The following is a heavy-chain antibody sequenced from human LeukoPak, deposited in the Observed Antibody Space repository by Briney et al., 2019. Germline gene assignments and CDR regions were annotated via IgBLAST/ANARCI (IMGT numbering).Heavy chain of an antibody. J-gene: IGHJ4*02. CDR2: ISWNSGSI. V-gene: IGHV3-9*01. D-gene: IGHD3-16*01. Sequence: QAGGSLRLSCAASGFTFDDYALHWVRQGPGKGLEWVSGISWNSGSIAYADSVRGRFTISRDNAKNSLYLQMNILRTEDTALYYCVRARVDVHWGFYFDYWGQGTLVTVSS. CDR1: GFTFDDYA. CDR3: VRARVDVHWGFYFDY.